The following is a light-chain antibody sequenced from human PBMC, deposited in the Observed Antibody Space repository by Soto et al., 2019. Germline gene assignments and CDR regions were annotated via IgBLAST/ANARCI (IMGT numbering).Light chain of an antibody. CDR3: SSYTSSSTLV. CDR1: SSDVGRYNH. Sequence: QSALTQPASVSGSPGQSITISCTGTSSDVGRYNHVSWYQHHPGKAPKLIIYDVSNRPSGVSSRFSGSKSANTASLSISGLQADDEADYYCSSYTSSSTLVFGTGTKLTVL. V-gene: IGLV2-14*01. J-gene: IGLJ1*01. CDR2: DVS.